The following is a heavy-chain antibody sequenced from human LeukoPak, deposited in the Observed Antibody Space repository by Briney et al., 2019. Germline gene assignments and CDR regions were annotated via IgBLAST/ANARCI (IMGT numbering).Heavy chain of an antibody. D-gene: IGHD4-17*01. CDR2: IRYNRSNT. V-gene: IGHV3-33*01. Sequence: GGPVRLSCAASGGTFSSSGKYWDRKAPGKGQEWVADIRYNRSNTYYPETVKGRFAISRDNSKNTLHLQMNSLSTEDTAVYYCSRGGYGGYNNWFDPWGQGTPVIVSS. CDR3: SRGGYGGYNNWFDP. CDR1: GGTFSSSG. J-gene: IGHJ5*02.